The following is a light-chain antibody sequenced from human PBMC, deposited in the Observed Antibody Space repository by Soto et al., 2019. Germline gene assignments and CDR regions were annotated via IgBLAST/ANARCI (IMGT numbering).Light chain of an antibody. J-gene: IGLJ3*02. Sequence: QSALTQPASVSGSPGQSITISCTGTSSDVGRYNYVSWYQQHPGKAPKLMIYEVSNRPSGVSNRFSGSKSGNTASLTISGPQAEDEDDYYCSSYTSTSTRVFGGGTKVTVL. CDR2: EVS. CDR1: SSDVGRYNY. V-gene: IGLV2-14*01. CDR3: SSYTSTSTRV.